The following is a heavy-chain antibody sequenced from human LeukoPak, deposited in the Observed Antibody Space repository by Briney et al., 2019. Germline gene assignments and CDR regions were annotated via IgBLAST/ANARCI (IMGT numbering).Heavy chain of an antibody. CDR1: GFTFSNYW. V-gene: IGHV3-74*01. J-gene: IGHJ4*02. Sequence: QSGGSLRLSCEASGFTFSNYWMHWVRQAPGKGLMWVSQISTDGSQTFYADSVKGRFTISRGNAKNTLFLQMDSLRPEDTAVYYCVRSLRSADFWGQGTLVTVSS. CDR3: VRSLRSADF. CDR2: ISTDGSQT.